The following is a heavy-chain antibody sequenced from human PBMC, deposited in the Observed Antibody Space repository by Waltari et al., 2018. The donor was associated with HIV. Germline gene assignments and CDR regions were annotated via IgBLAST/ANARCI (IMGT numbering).Heavy chain of an antibody. CDR1: GTALNIYY. CDR3: ARDPQRKDAYNFDS. D-gene: IGHD2-2*01. Sequence: QIQLVQSWAEVKKPAASVKASCNTSGTALNIYYIHWVRQAPGQGLEWVGYIKMKSGDTYYGPSFRGRVTLTRDASINTAYMEFNRLTSDDTAVYYCARDPQRKDAYNFDSWGQGSLVTVSS. CDR2: IKMKSGDT. V-gene: IGHV1-2*02. J-gene: IGHJ4*02.